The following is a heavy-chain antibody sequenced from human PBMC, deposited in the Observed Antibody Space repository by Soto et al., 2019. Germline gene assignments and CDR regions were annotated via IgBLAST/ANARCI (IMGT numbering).Heavy chain of an antibody. D-gene: IGHD6-13*01. CDR1: GFTFSSYW. CDR2: IKSDGSST. V-gene: IGHV3-74*01. CDR3: AIVGPRSSSSWYPF. J-gene: IGHJ4*02. Sequence: PGGSLRLSCAASGFTFSSYWMHWVRHVAEKGLVWVSRIKSDGSSTNYADSVKGRFTISRDNAKNTLYLQMNSLRAEDTAVYYCAIVGPRSSSSWYPFWGQGTPVTVSS.